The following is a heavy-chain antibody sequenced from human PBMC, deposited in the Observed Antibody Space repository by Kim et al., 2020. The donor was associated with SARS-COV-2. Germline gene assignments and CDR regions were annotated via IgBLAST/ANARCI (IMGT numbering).Heavy chain of an antibody. CDR2: IRSKANSYAT. V-gene: IGHV3-73*01. CDR3: TMRGIAVAGADY. J-gene: IGHJ4*02. D-gene: IGHD6-19*01. Sequence: GGSLRLSCAASGFTFSGSAMHWVRQASGKGLEWVGRIRSKANSYATAYAASVKGRFTISRDDSKNTAYLQMNSLKTEDTAVYYCTMRGIAVAGADYWGQGTLVTVSS. CDR1: GFTFSGSA.